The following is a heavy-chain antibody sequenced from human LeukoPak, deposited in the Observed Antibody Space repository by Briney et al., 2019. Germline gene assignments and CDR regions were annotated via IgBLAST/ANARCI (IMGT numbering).Heavy chain of an antibody. CDR1: GFTFSSHW. CDR3: ARDSEYSSSFAFDI. J-gene: IGHJ3*02. CDR2: INQDGSER. Sequence: PGGSLRLPCAASGFTFSSHWMTWVRQAPGKGVEGVADINQDGSERYYVESVKGGFTISRDNAKTSLYLQMNSLRAEDTAVYYCARDSEYSSSFAFDIWGQGTMVTVSS. V-gene: IGHV3-7*01. D-gene: IGHD6-13*01.